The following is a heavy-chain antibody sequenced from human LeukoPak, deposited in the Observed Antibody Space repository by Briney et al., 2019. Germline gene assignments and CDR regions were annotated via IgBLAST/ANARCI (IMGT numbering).Heavy chain of an antibody. D-gene: IGHD6-13*01. Sequence: PSETLSLTCTVSGGSISSGGYYWSWIRQHPGKGLEWIGYSYYSGNTYYNPSLKSPVTLSVDTSKNQFSLKVISVTAADTAVYYCARGLAANYFFDYWGQGTLVTVSS. V-gene: IGHV4-31*01. CDR2: SYYSGNT. J-gene: IGHJ4*02. CDR3: ARGLAANYFFDY. CDR1: GGSISSGGYY.